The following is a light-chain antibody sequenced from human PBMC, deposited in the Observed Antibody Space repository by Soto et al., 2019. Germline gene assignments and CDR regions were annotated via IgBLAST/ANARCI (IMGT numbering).Light chain of an antibody. CDR3: QQSYNTPSWT. CDR2: DAS. J-gene: IGKJ1*01. Sequence: DIQMTQSPSSLSASVGDRVTIACRASQNIDKYIHWYQQKPGKAPKLLIYDASTLQSRVPARFSGSGSGADFTLTISSLQPEDFATYYCQQSYNTPSWTFGQGTKVEIK. V-gene: IGKV1-39*01. CDR1: QNIDKY.